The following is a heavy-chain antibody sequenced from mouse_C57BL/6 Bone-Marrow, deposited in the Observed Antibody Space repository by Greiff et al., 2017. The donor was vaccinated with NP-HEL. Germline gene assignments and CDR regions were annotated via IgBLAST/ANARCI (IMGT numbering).Heavy chain of an antibody. CDR2: IWSGGST. J-gene: IGHJ3*01. CDR1: GFSLTSYG. CDR3: ARISYYRPWFAY. Sequence: QVQLQQSGPGLVQPSQSLSITCTVSGFSLTSYGVHWVRQSPGKGLEWLGVIWSGGSTDYNAAFISRLSISKDNSKSQVFFKMNSLQADDTAIYYCARISYYRPWFAYWGQGTLVTVSA. V-gene: IGHV2-2*01. D-gene: IGHD2-14*01.